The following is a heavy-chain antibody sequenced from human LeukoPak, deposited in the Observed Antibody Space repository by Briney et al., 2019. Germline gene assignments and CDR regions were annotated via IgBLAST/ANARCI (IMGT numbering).Heavy chain of an antibody. D-gene: IGHD3-3*01. J-gene: IGHJ5*02. CDR1: GFTFSSYA. CDR2: MSTSGGST. CDR3: ARAVDFWSGYPQPNWLDP. Sequence: GGSLRLSCAASGFTFSSYAMSWVRQAPGKGLEWVSTMSTSGGSTYYADSVKGRFTISRDNSKNTLFLHMNSLRAEDTAVYYCARAVDFWSGYPQPNWLDPWGQGTLVTVSS. V-gene: IGHV3-23*01.